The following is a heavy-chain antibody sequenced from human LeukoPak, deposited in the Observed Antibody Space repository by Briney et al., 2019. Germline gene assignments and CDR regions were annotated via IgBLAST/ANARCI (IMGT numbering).Heavy chain of an antibody. Sequence: SETLSLTCTVSGGSVSSFYWSWIRQPPGKGLEWIGYVYYTGSTNYSPSLKSRVTMSVDTSKNQFSLRMTSVTAADTAVYYCASLAYDSSTYLDYWGQGTLVTVSS. CDR2: VYYTGST. V-gene: IGHV4-59*02. CDR1: GGSVSSFY. CDR3: ASLAYDSSTYLDY. D-gene: IGHD3-22*01. J-gene: IGHJ4*02.